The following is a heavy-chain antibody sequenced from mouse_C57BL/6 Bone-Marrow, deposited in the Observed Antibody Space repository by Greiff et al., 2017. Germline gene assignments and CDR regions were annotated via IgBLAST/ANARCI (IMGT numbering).Heavy chain of an antibody. J-gene: IGHJ2*01. CDR3: ARIGHYYGSSYGNYFDY. D-gene: IGHD1-1*01. V-gene: IGHV8-8*01. CDR2: IWWDDDK. Sequence: QVTLKVSGPGILQPSQTLSLTCSFSGFSLSTFGMGVGWIRQPSGKGLEWLAHIWWDDDKYYNPALKSRLTISKDTSKNQVFLKLTNVDTADTATYYCARIGHYYGSSYGNYFDYWGQGTTRTVSS. CDR1: GFSLSTFGMG.